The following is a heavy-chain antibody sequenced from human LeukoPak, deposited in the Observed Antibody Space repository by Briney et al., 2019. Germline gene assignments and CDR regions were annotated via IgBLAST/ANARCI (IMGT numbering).Heavy chain of an antibody. V-gene: IGHV4-59*08. CDR1: GGSISSYY. CDR3: ARRSGYYFWFDP. Sequence: PSETLSLTCTVSGGSISSYYWSWIRQPPGKGLEWIGYIYYSGSTNYTPSLKSRVTISVDTSKNQFSLKLSSVTAADTAVYYCARRSGYYFWFDPWGQGTLVTVSS. J-gene: IGHJ5*02. CDR2: IYYSGST. D-gene: IGHD3-22*01.